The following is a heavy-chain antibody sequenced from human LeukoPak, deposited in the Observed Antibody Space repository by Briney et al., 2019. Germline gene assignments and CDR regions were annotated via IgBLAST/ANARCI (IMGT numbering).Heavy chain of an antibody. Sequence: PGGSLRLSCAASGFTFSDYYMSWIRQAPGKGLEWISYISSSGSSIYYADSVKGRFTISRDNAKNSLYLQMNSLRAEDTAVYYCARAAYCTNGVCHGPAYYYGMDVWGQGTTVTVSS. D-gene: IGHD2-8*01. CDR3: ARAAYCTNGVCHGPAYYYGMDV. CDR2: ISSSGSSI. CDR1: GFTFSDYY. J-gene: IGHJ6*02. V-gene: IGHV3-11*01.